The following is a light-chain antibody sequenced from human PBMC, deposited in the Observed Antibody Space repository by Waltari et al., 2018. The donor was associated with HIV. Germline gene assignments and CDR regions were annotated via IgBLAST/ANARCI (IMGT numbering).Light chain of an antibody. J-gene: IGLJ2*01. CDR1: SSNIGSKY. CDR2: RNN. V-gene: IGLV1-47*01. Sequence: QSVLTQPPSASGTPGQRVTISCSGSSSNIGSKYVYWYQHLPGTAPKLLIYRNNQRPSGVPDRFSGSKSGTSASLAISGLRSEHEADYYCAAWDDSLSGVVFGGGTKLTVL. CDR3: AAWDDSLSGVV.